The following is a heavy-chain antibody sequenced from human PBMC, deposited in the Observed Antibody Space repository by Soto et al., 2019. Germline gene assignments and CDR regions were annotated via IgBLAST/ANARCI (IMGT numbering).Heavy chain of an antibody. CDR1: GFSLSTSGMC. V-gene: IGHV2-70*01. CDR3: ARIRWWVRGYYYYGMDV. J-gene: IGHJ6*02. D-gene: IGHD3-10*01. Sequence: ASGPTLVNPTQTLTLTCTFSGFSLSTSGMCVSWIRQPPGKALEWLALIDWDDDKYYSTSLKTRLTISKNTSKNQVVLTMTNMDSVDTATYYCARIRWWVRGYYYYGMDVWGQGTTVTVSS. CDR2: IDWDDDK.